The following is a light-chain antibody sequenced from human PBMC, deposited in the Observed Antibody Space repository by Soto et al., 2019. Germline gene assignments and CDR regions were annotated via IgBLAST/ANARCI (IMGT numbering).Light chain of an antibody. CDR2: DDS. J-gene: IGLJ3*02. CDR1: NIGSKS. Sequence: SYELTQPPSVSVAPGQTARITCGGNNIGSKSVHWYPQKPGKTPVLVVNDDSDRPSGIPERFSGSNSGNTATLTISRVEAGDEADYYCQVWDSSSDHSLVFGGGTKLTVL. CDR3: QVWDSSSDHSLV. V-gene: IGLV3-21*02.